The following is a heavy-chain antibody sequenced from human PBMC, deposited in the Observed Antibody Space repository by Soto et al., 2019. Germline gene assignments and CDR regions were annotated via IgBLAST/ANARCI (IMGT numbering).Heavy chain of an antibody. CDR1: GYTFTSYG. D-gene: IGHD2-2*01. J-gene: IGHJ4*02. Sequence: ASVKVSFKASGYTFTSYGISWVRQAPGQGLEWMGWISAYNGNTNYAQKLQGRVTMTTDTSTSTAYTELRSLRSDDTAVYYCARDYCSSTSCHPPWSDYWGQGTLVTVSS. CDR3: ARDYCSSTSCHPPWSDY. CDR2: ISAYNGNT. V-gene: IGHV1-18*01.